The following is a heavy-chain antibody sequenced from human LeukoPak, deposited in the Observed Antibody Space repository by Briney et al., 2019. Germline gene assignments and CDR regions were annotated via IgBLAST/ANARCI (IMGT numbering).Heavy chain of an antibody. J-gene: IGHJ2*01. V-gene: IGHV1-46*01. CDR2: INPSDGGA. Sequence: ASVKVSCKASGYTFTAHYIHWVRQAPGQGLEWMGTINPSDGGASSAQKFQGRLTMSRDTSTNTLYMELSSLRSEDTAIYYCARKAPHDSSGWYFDLWGRGTVVTVSS. CDR1: GYTFTAHY. D-gene: IGHD3-22*01. CDR3: ARKAPHDSSGWYFDL.